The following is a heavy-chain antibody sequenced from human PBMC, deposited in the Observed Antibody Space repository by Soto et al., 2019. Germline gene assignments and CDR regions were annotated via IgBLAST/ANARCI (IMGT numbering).Heavy chain of an antibody. V-gene: IGHV3-33*01. J-gene: IGHJ4*02. CDR3: ASLAYYYDSSGYLFDY. D-gene: IGHD3-22*01. CDR1: GFTFSSYG. Sequence: GGSLRLSCAASGFTFSSYGMHWVRQAPGKGLGWVAVIWYDGSNKYYADSVKGRFTISRDNSKNTLYLQMNSLRAEDTAVYYCASLAYYYDSSGYLFDYWGQGTLVTVSS. CDR2: IWYDGSNK.